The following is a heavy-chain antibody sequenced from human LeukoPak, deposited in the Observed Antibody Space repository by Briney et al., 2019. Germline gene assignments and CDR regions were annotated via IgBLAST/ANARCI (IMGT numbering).Heavy chain of an antibody. Sequence: PSETLSLTCAVYGGSFSGYYWSWIRQPPGKGLEWIGEINHSGSTNYNPSLKSRVTISVDTSKNQFSLKLSSVTAADTAVYYCARGVDPRYYYDSSGYYYRYWGQRTLVTVSS. CDR3: ARGVDPRYYYDSSGYYYRY. D-gene: IGHD3-22*01. J-gene: IGHJ4*02. CDR1: GGSFSGYY. V-gene: IGHV4-34*01. CDR2: INHSGST.